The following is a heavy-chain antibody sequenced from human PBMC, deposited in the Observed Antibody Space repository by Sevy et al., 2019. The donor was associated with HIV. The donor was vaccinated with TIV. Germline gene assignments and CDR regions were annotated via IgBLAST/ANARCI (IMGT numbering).Heavy chain of an antibody. J-gene: IGHJ4*02. Sequence: SETLSLTCTVSGGSISSYYWSWIRQPPGKGLEWIGYIYYSGSTNYNPSLKSRVTISVDTSKNQFSLKLSSVTAADTAVYYCARADNYDFWSGYYSRGYYFDYWGQRTLVTVSS. D-gene: IGHD3-3*01. CDR2: IYYSGST. V-gene: IGHV4-59*01. CDR1: GGSISSYY. CDR3: ARADNYDFWSGYYSRGYYFDY.